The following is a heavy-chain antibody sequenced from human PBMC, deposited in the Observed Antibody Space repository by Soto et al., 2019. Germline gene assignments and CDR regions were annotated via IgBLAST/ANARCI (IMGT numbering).Heavy chain of an antibody. D-gene: IGHD2-15*01. J-gene: IGHJ6*03. Sequence: ASVKVSCKASGYTFTGYYMHWVRQAPGQGLEWMGWINPNSGGTNYAQKFQGRVTMTRDTSASTAYMELSSLRSEDTAVYYCAREGVVVVAANRGYYYYMDVWGKGTTVTVSS. CDR2: INPNSGGT. V-gene: IGHV1-2*02. CDR3: AREGVVVVAANRGYYYYMDV. CDR1: GYTFTGYY.